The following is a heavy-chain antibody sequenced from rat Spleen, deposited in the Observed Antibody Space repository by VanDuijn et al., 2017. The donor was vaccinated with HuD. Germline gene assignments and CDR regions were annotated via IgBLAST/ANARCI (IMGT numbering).Heavy chain of an antibody. D-gene: IGHD1-11*01. Sequence: EVQLMESGGGLVQPGRSLKLSCAASGFTFSNYDMAWVRQAPTKGLEWVASISPSGGSTYYRDSVKGRFTVSRDNAKSTLYLQMDSLRSEDTATYYCARRGFDYGGYSPDYWGQGVMVTVSS. J-gene: IGHJ2*01. V-gene: IGHV5-25*01. CDR1: GFTFSNYD. CDR2: ISPSGGST. CDR3: ARRGFDYGGYSPDY.